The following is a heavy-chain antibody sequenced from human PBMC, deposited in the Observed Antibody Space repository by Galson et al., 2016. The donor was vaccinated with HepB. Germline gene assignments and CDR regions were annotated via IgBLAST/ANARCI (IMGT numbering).Heavy chain of an antibody. V-gene: IGHV1-69*13. CDR1: GGSFSRNA. CDR3: ARGLGKFWYFDL. Sequence: SVKVSCKASGGSFSRNAISWVRQAPGQGLEWMGGIIPSFGTPTYAQKFQGRLTISASELTSTGYMELNSLRSEDTAVYYCARGLGKFWYFDLWGRGTLVTVSS. J-gene: IGHJ2*01. CDR2: IIPSFGTP. D-gene: IGHD1-1*01.